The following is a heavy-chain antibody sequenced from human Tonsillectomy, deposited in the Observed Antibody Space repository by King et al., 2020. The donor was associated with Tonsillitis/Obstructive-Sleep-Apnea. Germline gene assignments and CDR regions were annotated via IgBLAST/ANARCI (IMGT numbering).Heavy chain of an antibody. D-gene: IGHD2-2*01. J-gene: IGHJ6*04. V-gene: IGHV3-7*01. CDR1: GFTFSSYW. Sequence: VQLVESGGGLVQPGGSLRLSCAASGFTFSSYWMSWVRQAPGKGLEWVANIKQDGSEKNYVDSVKGRFTISRDNAKNSLYLQMNSLRAEDTAVYYCASPPYCSSTSCLLMDVWGTGTTVTVSS. CDR3: ASPPYCSSTSCLLMDV. CDR2: IKQDGSEK.